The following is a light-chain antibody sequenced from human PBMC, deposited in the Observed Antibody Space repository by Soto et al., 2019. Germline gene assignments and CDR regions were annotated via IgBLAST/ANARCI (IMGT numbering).Light chain of an antibody. CDR1: QSVSSSY. V-gene: IGKV3-20*01. CDR2: GAS. Sequence: EIVFTQSPGTLSLSPGERATLSCRASQSVSSSYLACYQQKPGQAPRLLIYGASSRATGIPDRFSGSGSGTDFTLTISKLEPEDFAVYYCQQYGSSPTWTFGQGTKVDIK. J-gene: IGKJ1*01. CDR3: QQYGSSPTWT.